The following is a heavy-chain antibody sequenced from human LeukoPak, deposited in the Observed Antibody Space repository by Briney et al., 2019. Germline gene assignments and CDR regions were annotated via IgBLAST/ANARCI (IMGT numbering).Heavy chain of an antibody. CDR1: GGSISSYY. V-gene: IGHV4-59*01. CDR2: IYYSGST. J-gene: IGHJ4*02. D-gene: IGHD3-9*01. Sequence: PSETLSLTCTVSGGSISSYYWSWIRQPPGKGLEWIGYIYYSGSTNYNPSLKSRVTISVDTSKNQFSLKLSSVTAADTAVYYCARARRLRYFDSAPGYFDYWGQGTLVTVSS. CDR3: ARARRLRYFDSAPGYFDY.